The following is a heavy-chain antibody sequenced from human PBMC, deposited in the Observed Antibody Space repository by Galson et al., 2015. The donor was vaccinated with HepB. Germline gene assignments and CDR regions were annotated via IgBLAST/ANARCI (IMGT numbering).Heavy chain of an antibody. J-gene: IGHJ6*03. CDR1: GFTFSNYG. D-gene: IGHD6-19*01. CDR3: AKDDSFSSGYPRYYYYYMDV. V-gene: IGHV3-30*18. CDR2: ISYDGSNK. Sequence: SLRLSCAASGFTFSNYGMHWVRQAPGKGLEWVAVISYDGSNKYFADSVKGRFTISRDNSKNTLYLQMNSLRAEDTAVYYCAKDDSFSSGYPRYYYYYMDVWGKGTTVTVSS.